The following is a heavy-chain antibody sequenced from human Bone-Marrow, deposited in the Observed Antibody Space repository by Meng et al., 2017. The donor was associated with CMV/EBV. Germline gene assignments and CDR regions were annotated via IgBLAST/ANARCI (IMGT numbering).Heavy chain of an antibody. Sequence: GESLKISCAASGFTFDDYAMHWVRQAPGKGLEWVPVISWDGGSNYYADSVKGRFTISRDNSKNSLYLQMNSLRAEDTAVYYCAKADHTSGCGAGVDYWGQGTLVTVSS. D-gene: IGHD6-19*01. CDR2: ISWDGGSN. CDR1: GFTFDDYA. J-gene: IGHJ4*02. CDR3: AKADHTSGCGAGVDY. V-gene: IGHV3-43D*03.